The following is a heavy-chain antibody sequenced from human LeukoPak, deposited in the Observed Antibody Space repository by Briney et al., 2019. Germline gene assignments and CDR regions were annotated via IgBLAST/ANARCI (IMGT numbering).Heavy chain of an antibody. CDR1: GGSISSYY. Sequence: ASETLSLTCTVSGGSISSYYRSWIRQLPGKGLEWIGYIYYSGSTYYNPSLKSRVTISVDTSKNQFSLKLSSVTAADTAVYYCARVPYSSRAFDYWGQGTLVTVSS. CDR2: IYYSGST. D-gene: IGHD6-13*01. J-gene: IGHJ4*02. V-gene: IGHV4-59*08. CDR3: ARVPYSSRAFDY.